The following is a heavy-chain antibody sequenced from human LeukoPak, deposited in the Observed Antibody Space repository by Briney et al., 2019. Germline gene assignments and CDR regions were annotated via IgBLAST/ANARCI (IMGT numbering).Heavy chain of an antibody. CDR3: ARGPDYYDSSGRIDY. CDR2: INSDGSST. V-gene: IGHV3-74*01. Sequence: GGSLRRSCAASGFTFSSYWMHWVRQAPGKGLVWVSRINSDGSSTSYADSVKGRFTISRDNAKNTLYLQMNSLRAEDTAVYYCARGPDYYDSSGRIDYWGQGTLATVSS. CDR1: GFTFSSYW. D-gene: IGHD3-22*01. J-gene: IGHJ4*02.